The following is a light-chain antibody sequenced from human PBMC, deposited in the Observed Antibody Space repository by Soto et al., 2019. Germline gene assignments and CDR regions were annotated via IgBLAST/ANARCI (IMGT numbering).Light chain of an antibody. Sequence: EVVMTQSPATLSVSPGERATLSCRASQSVGSKLAWYQQKPGQAPRLLIFDAFTRATGIPARFSGSGSGTEFTLFISSLQSEDFAVYYCQQYNNWSPLTFGGGTKVEI. J-gene: IGKJ4*01. CDR1: QSVGSK. V-gene: IGKV3-15*01. CDR2: DAF. CDR3: QQYNNWSPLT.